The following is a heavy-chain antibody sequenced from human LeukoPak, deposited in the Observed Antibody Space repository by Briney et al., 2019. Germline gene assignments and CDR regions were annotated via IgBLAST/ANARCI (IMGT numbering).Heavy chain of an antibody. V-gene: IGHV3-11*06. D-gene: IGHD6-13*01. CDR2: ISSSSSYT. Sequence: GGSLRLSCAASGFTFSDYYMSWIRQAPGKGLEWVSYISSSSSYTNYADSVKGRFTISRDNAKNSLYLQMNSLRAEDTAVYYCARARISAANTGSYYYYGMDVWGQGTTVTVSS. CDR3: ARARISAANTGSYYYYGMDV. CDR1: GFTFSDYY. J-gene: IGHJ6*02.